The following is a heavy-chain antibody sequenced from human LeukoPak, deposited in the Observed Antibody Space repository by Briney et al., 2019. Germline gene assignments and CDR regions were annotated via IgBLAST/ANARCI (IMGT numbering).Heavy chain of an antibody. CDR3: TKALMTGFSSGWYFAY. CDR2: TGGSDDNT. D-gene: IGHD6-19*01. V-gene: IGHV3-23*01. Sequence: PGGSLRLSCEGSGFSVNGYVMSWVRQAPGKGLEWIAVTGGSDDNTHYADSVKGRFTISRDNSENRLFLQMNSLRPDDSALYYCTKALMTGFSSGWYFAYWGQGTLVTVSS. J-gene: IGHJ4*02. CDR1: GFSVNGYV.